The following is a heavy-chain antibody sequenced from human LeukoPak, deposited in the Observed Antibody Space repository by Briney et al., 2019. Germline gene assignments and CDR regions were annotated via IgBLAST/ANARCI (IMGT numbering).Heavy chain of an antibody. Sequence: GASVKVSCKASGYTFTSYGISWVRQAPGQGLEWMGWISAYNGNTNYAQKLQGRVTVTTDTSTSTAYMELRSLRSDDTAVYYCARSTYYDFWSGPYYFDYWGQGTLVTVSS. V-gene: IGHV1-18*01. CDR1: GYTFTSYG. D-gene: IGHD3-3*01. J-gene: IGHJ4*02. CDR2: ISAYNGNT. CDR3: ARSTYYDFWSGPYYFDY.